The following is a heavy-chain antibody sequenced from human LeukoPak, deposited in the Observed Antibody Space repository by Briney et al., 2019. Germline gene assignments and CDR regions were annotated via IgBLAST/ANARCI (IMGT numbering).Heavy chain of an antibody. CDR2: IKRKSDGGTT. D-gene: IGHD3-3*01. V-gene: IGHV3-15*01. CDR3: TAEKFFALDV. J-gene: IGHJ6*04. Sequence: GGSLRLSCAAPGFPFSVSWMSWVRRAPGKGLEWVGRIKRKSDGGTTDYAAPVKGRFTISRDDSKNMLFLQMNSLNTEDTAVYYCTAEKFFALDVWGKGTTVTVSS. CDR1: GFPFSVSW.